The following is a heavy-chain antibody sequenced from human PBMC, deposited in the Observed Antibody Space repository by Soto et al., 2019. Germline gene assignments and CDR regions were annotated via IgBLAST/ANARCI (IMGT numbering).Heavy chain of an antibody. J-gene: IGHJ6*02. CDR3: ARDLAAAGQYYYYYGTDV. Sequence: ESGGGVVQPGRSLRLSCAASGFTFSSYGMHWVRQAPGKGLEWVAVIWYDGSNKYYADSVKGRFTISRDNSKNTLYLQMNSLRAEDTAVYYCARDLAAAGQYYYYYGTDVWGQGTTVTVSS. CDR1: GFTFSSYG. D-gene: IGHD6-13*01. CDR2: IWYDGSNK. V-gene: IGHV3-33*01.